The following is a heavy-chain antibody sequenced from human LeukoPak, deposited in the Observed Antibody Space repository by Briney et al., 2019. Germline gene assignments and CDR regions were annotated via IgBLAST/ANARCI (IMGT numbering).Heavy chain of an antibody. Sequence: GGSLRLSCAASGFTFSSYWMSWVRQAPGKGLEWVANIKQDGSEKYYVDSVRGRFTISRDNAKNSLYLQMNSLRAEDTAVYYCASTLYGDLQNYYYYYMDVWGKGTTVTISS. D-gene: IGHD4-17*01. CDR1: GFTFSSYW. J-gene: IGHJ6*03. CDR2: IKQDGSEK. CDR3: ASTLYGDLQNYYYYYMDV. V-gene: IGHV3-7*01.